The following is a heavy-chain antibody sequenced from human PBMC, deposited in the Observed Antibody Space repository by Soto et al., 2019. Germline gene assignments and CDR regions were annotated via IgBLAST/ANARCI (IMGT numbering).Heavy chain of an antibody. CDR3: ARDQSGLAAANSPAFDI. D-gene: IGHD6-25*01. CDR2: IYYSGRT. V-gene: IGHV4-31*03. J-gene: IGHJ3*02. Sequence: SETLSLTCTVSGDPISSGPYYWRWIRQRPGKGLEWIGYIYYSGRTQSNPSLRGRVTLSVDTLKIQFFLNLKSVTAADTAVYYCARDQSGLAAANSPAFDIWGQGTKVTVS. CDR1: GDPISSGPYY.